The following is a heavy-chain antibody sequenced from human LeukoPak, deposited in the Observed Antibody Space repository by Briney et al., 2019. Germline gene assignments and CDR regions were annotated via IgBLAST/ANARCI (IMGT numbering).Heavy chain of an antibody. V-gene: IGHV1-69*04. CDR1: GGTFSSYA. CDR2: IIPILGIA. Sequence: ASVKVSCKASGGTFSSYAISWVRQAPGQGLEWMGRIIPILGIANYAQKFQGRVTITADKSTSTAYMELSSLRSEDTAVYYCARDLAAGCLFDYWGQGTLVTVSS. J-gene: IGHJ4*02. D-gene: IGHD6-13*01. CDR3: ARDLAAGCLFDY.